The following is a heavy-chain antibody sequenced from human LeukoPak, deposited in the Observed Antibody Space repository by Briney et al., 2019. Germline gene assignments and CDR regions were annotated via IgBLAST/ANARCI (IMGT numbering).Heavy chain of an antibody. CDR3: AVTYYDSSGWVMRFDY. CDR1: GYTFTSYD. V-gene: IGHV1-8*01. Sequence: ASVKVSCKASGYTFTSYDINWVRQATGQGLEWMGWMNPNSGNTGYAQKFQGRVTMTRNTSISTAYMELSSLRSEDTAVYYCAVTYYDSSGWVMRFDYWGQGTLVTVSS. D-gene: IGHD3-22*01. J-gene: IGHJ4*02. CDR2: MNPNSGNT.